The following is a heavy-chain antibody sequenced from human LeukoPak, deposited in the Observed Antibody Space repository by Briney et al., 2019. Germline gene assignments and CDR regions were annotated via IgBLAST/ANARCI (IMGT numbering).Heavy chain of an antibody. CDR2: INHSGST. D-gene: IGHD3-10*02. CDR3: ARVDVQTRDAFDI. Sequence: SETLSLTCTVSGGSISSGGYYWSWIRQPPGKGLEWIGEINHSGSTNYNPSLKSRVTVSVDTSKNQFSLKLSSVTAADTAGYYCARVDVQTRDAFDIWGQGTMVTVSS. CDR1: GGSISSGGYY. V-gene: IGHV4-39*07. J-gene: IGHJ3*02.